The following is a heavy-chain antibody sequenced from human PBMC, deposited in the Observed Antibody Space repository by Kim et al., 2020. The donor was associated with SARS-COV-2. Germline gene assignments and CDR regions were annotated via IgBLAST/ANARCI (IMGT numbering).Heavy chain of an antibody. CDR1: GGALKSGGYY. D-gene: IGHD6-13*01. J-gene: IGHJ5*01. CDR3: ASRQAAGGLDS. V-gene: IGHV4-31*03. CDR2: IHDTGTS. Sequence: SETLSLTCSVSGGALKSGGYYWSWIRQQPGKGLEWVGYIHDTGTSYSNPSLESRVLISMDTSEKRITLKLTSVTAADTAIYFCASRQAAGGLDSCGQGT.